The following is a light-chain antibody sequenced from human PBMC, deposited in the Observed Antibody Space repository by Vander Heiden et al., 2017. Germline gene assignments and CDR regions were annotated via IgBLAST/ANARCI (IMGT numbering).Light chain of an antibody. Sequence: QSVLTQPPSASGTPAQRVTISYSGSSTNIGSNTVNWYQQLPGTAPKLLIYCNNQRPSGVPDRFSGSKSGTSASLAISGLQSEDEADYYCAAWDDSLNGVVFGGGTKLTVL. CDR2: CNN. CDR1: STNIGSNT. J-gene: IGLJ2*01. V-gene: IGLV1-44*01. CDR3: AAWDDSLNGVV.